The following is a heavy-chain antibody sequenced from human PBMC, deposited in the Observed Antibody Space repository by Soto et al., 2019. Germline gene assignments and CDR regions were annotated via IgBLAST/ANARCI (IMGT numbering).Heavy chain of an antibody. J-gene: IGHJ3*02. CDR1: GGSFSGYY. D-gene: IGHD2-15*01. CDR2: INHSGST. V-gene: IGHV4-34*01. Sequence: QVQLQQWGAGLLKPSETLSLTCAVYGGSFSGYYWSWIRQPPGKGREWIGEINHSGSTNYNPSLKRRVPISVDTSNNPFSLKLSSVTAADTAVYYCARGRWDCSCGSCYPLALYAFDIWGQGTLVTVSS. CDR3: ARGRWDCSCGSCYPLALYAFDI.